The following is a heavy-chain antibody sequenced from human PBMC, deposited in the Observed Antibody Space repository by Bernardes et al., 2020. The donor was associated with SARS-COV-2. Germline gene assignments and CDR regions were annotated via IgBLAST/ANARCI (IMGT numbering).Heavy chain of an antibody. CDR1: GFTFSIHY. CDR2: ISSSSDTI. V-gene: IGHV3-48*04. Sequence: GGSLRLSCAASGFTFSIHYMVWVRQAPGKGLEWVSYISSSSDTIYYADSVKGRFIISRDNSKNSLYLQMNSLRADDTAVYYCARGRPPDIWGQGTMVTVSS. J-gene: IGHJ3*01. CDR3: ARGRPPDI.